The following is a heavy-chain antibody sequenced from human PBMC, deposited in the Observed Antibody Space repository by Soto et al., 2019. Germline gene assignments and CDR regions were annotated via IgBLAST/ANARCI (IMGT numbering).Heavy chain of an antibody. Sequence: GGSLRLSCAASGFTFSSYAMHWVRQAPGKGLEWVAVISYDGSNKYYADSVKGRFTISRDNSKNTLYLQMNSLRAEDTAVYYCARDLGTAAAGTVPCGYWGQGTLVTVS. CDR1: GFTFSSYA. V-gene: IGHV3-30-3*01. D-gene: IGHD6-13*01. J-gene: IGHJ4*02. CDR3: ARDLGTAAAGTVPCGY. CDR2: ISYDGSNK.